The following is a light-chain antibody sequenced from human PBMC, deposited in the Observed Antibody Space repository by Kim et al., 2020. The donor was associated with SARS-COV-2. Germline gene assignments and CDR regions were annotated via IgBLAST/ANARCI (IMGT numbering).Light chain of an antibody. CDR3: CSYGGTDTLTV. Sequence: QSALTQPHSVSGSPGQSVTISCTGTNNNVGDSNFVSWYQQHPGKAPNLMIYDVTKRPSGVPDRFSGSKSGNTASLPISGLQAEDEADYYCCSYGGTDTLTVFGGGTQLTVL. CDR2: DVT. CDR1: NNNVGDSNF. V-gene: IGLV2-11*01. J-gene: IGLJ3*02.